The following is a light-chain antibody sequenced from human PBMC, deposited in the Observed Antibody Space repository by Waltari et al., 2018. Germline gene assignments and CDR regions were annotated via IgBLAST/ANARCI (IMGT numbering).Light chain of an antibody. J-gene: IGLJ3*02. Sequence: QSALTQPRSVSGSPEQSVTISCTGTSSDVGGHNYVSWYRQHPGKAPERMIYDVSERPAGVPDRFSGSKSGNTASLTISGLQAEDEGDYYCCSYAGSYTWVFGGGTKLTVL. V-gene: IGLV2-11*01. CDR2: DVS. CDR3: CSYAGSYTWV. CDR1: SSDVGGHNY.